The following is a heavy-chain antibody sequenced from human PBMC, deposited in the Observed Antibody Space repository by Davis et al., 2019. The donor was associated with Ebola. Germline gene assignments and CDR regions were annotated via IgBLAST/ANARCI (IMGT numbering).Heavy chain of an antibody. V-gene: IGHV3-23*01. CDR1: GFTFSNYD. J-gene: IGHJ3*02. Sequence: GESLKISCAASGFTFSNYDMSWVRQVPGKGLEWVSTISATEAPTHYSDSVKGRFTISRENAKNSLYLQMNSLRAGDTAVYYCARVSHYYDSSGYYSDAFDIWGQGTMVTVSS. CDR3: ARVSHYYDSSGYYSDAFDI. D-gene: IGHD3-22*01. CDR2: ISATEAPT.